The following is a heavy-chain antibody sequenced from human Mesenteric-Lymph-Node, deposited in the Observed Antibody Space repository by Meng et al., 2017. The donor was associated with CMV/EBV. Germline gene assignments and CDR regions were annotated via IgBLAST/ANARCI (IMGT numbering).Heavy chain of an antibody. Sequence: ETLSLTCAVYGGSFSGYYWSWVRQAPGKGLEWVSAISGGGGTAFYADSVEGRFTISRDNSKNTLYLQMTSLRAEDTAIYYCAKDRYALKVLVVAEYYFDSWGQGTMVTVSS. D-gene: IGHD2-8*01. CDR1: GGSFSGYY. V-gene: IGHV3-23*01. CDR2: ISGGGGTA. CDR3: AKDRYALKVLVVAEYYFDS. J-gene: IGHJ4*02.